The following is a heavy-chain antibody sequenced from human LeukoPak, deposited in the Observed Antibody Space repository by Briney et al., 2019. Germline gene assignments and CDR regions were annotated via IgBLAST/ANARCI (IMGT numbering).Heavy chain of an antibody. Sequence: SETLSLTCTVSGGSISSSSYYWGWIRQPPGKGLEWIGSIYYSGSTYYNPSLKSRVTISVDTSKNQFSLELSSVTAADTAVYYCARRSYYYDSSGYYPRFQYYMDVWGQRDHGHHLL. V-gene: IGHV4-39*07. J-gene: IGHJ6*03. CDR1: GGSISSSSYY. D-gene: IGHD3-22*01. CDR3: ARRSYYYDSSGYYPRFQYYMDV. CDR2: IYYSGST.